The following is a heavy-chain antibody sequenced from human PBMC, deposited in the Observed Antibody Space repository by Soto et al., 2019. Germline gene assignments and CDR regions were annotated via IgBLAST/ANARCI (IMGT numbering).Heavy chain of an antibody. CDR1: GITFSTYA. Sequence: QVQFVQSGAEVKKPGASVKVSCKASGITFSTYAIHWVRQAPGQRLEWMGWINAGNGNTRYSQKFQGRVTLTRDTSASTAYMDLSSLRSEDTAIYYCARAISGYVTWGQGTLVTVSS. J-gene: IGHJ5*02. V-gene: IGHV1-3*01. CDR3: ARAISGYVT. D-gene: IGHD5-12*01. CDR2: INAGNGNT.